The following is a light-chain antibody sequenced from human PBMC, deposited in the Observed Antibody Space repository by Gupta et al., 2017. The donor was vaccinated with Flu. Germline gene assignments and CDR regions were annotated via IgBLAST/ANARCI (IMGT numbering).Light chain of an antibody. Sequence: QSALTQPRSVSGSPGQSVTISCNATTTDVGTYPYVSWYQQHPGKDPKLMIHDVSKRPSGVPDRFSGPNSGTTASLTISGLQAEDEADYYCSSYVATSHFGGGTKLTVL. J-gene: IGLJ2*01. CDR1: TTDVGTYPY. CDR2: DVS. CDR3: SSYVATSH. V-gene: IGLV2-11*01.